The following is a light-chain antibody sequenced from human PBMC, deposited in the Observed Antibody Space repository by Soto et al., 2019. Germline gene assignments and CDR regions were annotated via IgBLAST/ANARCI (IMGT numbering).Light chain of an antibody. CDR3: TSYTRHSTYV. V-gene: IGLV2-11*01. CDR1: HSDVGGYNY. CDR2: DVI. Sequence: QSALTQSRSVSGSPGQSVTIPCTGTHSDVGGYNYVSWYQQHPGKRPKLMIYDVIRRPSEVPDRFSGSKSGNTASLTISGLQPEDEADYYCTSYTRHSTYVFGTGTKVTVL. J-gene: IGLJ1*01.